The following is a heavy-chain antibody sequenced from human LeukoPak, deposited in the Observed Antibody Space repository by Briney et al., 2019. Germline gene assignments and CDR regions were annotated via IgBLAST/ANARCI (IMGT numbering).Heavy chain of an antibody. V-gene: IGHV4-59*01. CDR3: ARDRPGSYWYFDL. Sequence: SEALSLTCTVSGGSISSYYWSWIRQPPGKGLEWIGYIYYSGSTNYNPSLKSRVTISIDTSKNYFSLKLNSVIAADTAVYYCARDRPGSYWYFDLWGRGTLVTVSS. J-gene: IGHJ2*01. D-gene: IGHD3-10*01. CDR2: IYYSGST. CDR1: GGSISSYY.